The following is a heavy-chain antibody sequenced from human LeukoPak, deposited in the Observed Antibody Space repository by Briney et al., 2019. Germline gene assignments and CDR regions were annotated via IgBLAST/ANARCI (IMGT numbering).Heavy chain of an antibody. CDR2: INPNSGGT. J-gene: IGHJ3*02. D-gene: IGHD6-13*01. CDR3: ARKNDWAAAGNNAFDI. Sequence: ASVMVSCKASGYTFTGYYMHWVRQAPGQGLEWMGWINPNSGGTNYAQKFQGRVTMTRDTSISTAYMELSRLRSDDTAVYYCARKNDWAAAGNNAFDIWGQGTMVTVSS. V-gene: IGHV1-2*02. CDR1: GYTFTGYY.